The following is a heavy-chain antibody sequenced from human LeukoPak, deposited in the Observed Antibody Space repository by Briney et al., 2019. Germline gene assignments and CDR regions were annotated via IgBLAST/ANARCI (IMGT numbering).Heavy chain of an antibody. V-gene: IGHV3-7*01. Sequence: GGSLRLSCAASGFTFSTYWMAWVRQAPGKGLEWVANIKGDESARHQADSVKGRFTISRDNAKKSVYLQMSSLRGEDTAIYYCARDVGGSLDYWGQGTLVTVSS. D-gene: IGHD1-26*01. CDR3: ARDVGGSLDY. J-gene: IGHJ4*02. CDR2: IKGDESAR. CDR1: GFTFSTYW.